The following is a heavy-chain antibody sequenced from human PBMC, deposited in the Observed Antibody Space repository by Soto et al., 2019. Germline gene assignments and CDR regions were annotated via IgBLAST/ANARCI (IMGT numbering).Heavy chain of an antibody. J-gene: IGHJ6*02. Sequence: QVQLVESGGGLVKPGGSLRLSCAASRFTFSDYYMSWIRQAPGKGLEWVACISTRSSYTNYADSVRGRFTISRDNAKNSVYLQMNSLRAEDTAVYFCARDQGHSSSSTYGMDVWGQGTTVTVSS. V-gene: IGHV3-11*06. CDR1: RFTFSDYY. D-gene: IGHD6-6*01. CDR3: ARDQGHSSSSTYGMDV. CDR2: ISTRSSYT.